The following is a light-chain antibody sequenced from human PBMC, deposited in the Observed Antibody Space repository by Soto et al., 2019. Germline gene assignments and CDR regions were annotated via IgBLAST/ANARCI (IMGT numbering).Light chain of an antibody. V-gene: IGKV1-27*01. CDR2: AAS. J-gene: IGKJ1*01. Sequence: DIQMTQSPVSLSASVGDRLTITCRASQGISNYSAWYQQKPGKVPKLLIYAASPLQSGVPSRFSGSGSGADFTLTISGLQPGDVATYDCQKYNSAPWTFGQGAKVEIK. CDR3: QKYNSAPWT. CDR1: QGISNY.